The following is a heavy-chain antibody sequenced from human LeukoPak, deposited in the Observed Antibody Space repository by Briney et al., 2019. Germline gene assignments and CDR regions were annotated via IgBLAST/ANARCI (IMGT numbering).Heavy chain of an antibody. D-gene: IGHD5-12*01. CDR3: ARCQLSGYDLSGYDY. J-gene: IGHJ4*02. V-gene: IGHV3-30-3*01. CDR1: GFTFSSYA. CDR2: ISYDRSNK. Sequence: PGGSLRLSCAASGFTFSSYAMHWVRQAPGKGREWVAVISYDRSNKYYADSVKGRFTISRDNSKNTLYLQMNSLRAEDTAVYYCARCQLSGYDLSGYDYWGQGTLVTVSS.